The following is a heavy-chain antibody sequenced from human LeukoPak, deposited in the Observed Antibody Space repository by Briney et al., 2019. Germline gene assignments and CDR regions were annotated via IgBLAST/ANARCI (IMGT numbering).Heavy chain of an antibody. V-gene: IGHV5-51*01. Sequence: GESLKISCKGSGYSFTIYWIGWVRQMPGKGLEWMGIIYPGDSDTRYSPSFQGQVTISADKSISTAYLQWSSLKASDTAMYYCASLYYDILTGYWNDAFDIWGQGTMVTVSS. J-gene: IGHJ3*02. CDR2: IYPGDSDT. CDR3: ASLYYDILTGYWNDAFDI. D-gene: IGHD3-9*01. CDR1: GYSFTIYW.